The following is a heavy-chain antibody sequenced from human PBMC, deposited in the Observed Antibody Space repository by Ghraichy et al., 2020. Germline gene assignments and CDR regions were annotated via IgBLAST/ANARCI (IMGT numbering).Heavy chain of an antibody. CDR1: GYTFSDYY. Sequence: ASVKVSCKASGYTFSDYYINWVRQAPGQGLEWMGWINPYNNVTHYAQKFQGWVTMTRDTSINTAYMEVRSLKPDDTAVYYCARQRMKFCAEGKCYSGDYYYHGLDVWGQGATVTVSS. D-gene: IGHD2-21*01. CDR3: ARQRMKFCAEGKCYSGDYYYHGLDV. J-gene: IGHJ6*02. CDR2: INPYNNVT. V-gene: IGHV1-2*04.